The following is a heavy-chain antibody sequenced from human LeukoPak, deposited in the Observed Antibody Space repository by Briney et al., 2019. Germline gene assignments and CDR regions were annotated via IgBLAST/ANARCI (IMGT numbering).Heavy chain of an antibody. J-gene: IGHJ4*02. Sequence: GGSLRLSCVVSGFTFSNYEMTWVRQAPGKGLEWVSTISGDGGATHYADSVKGRFTISRANSKNTLFLQMNSLRAEDTAVYYCAKSGSRDWDYFEYWGQGTLVTASS. CDR3: AKSGSRDWDYFEY. CDR2: ISGDGGAT. V-gene: IGHV3-23*01. CDR1: GFTFSNYE. D-gene: IGHD2-2*01.